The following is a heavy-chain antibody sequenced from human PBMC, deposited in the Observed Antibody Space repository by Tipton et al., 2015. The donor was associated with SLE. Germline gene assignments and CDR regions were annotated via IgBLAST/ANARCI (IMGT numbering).Heavy chain of an antibody. CDR1: GYSFASYG. CDR2: ISVYNADT. J-gene: IGHJ4*02. D-gene: IGHD3-3*01. CDR3: VRASPLRTVLEENPFDF. V-gene: IGHV1-18*01. Sequence: QLVQSGAEVKKPGSSVKVSCKPSGYSFASYGITWVRQAPGQGLEWMGWISVYNADTIYAQKVQGRVTLTTDRSTSTAYMEIRSLESDDTAVYYCVRASPLRTVLEENPFDFWGQGTLVTVSS.